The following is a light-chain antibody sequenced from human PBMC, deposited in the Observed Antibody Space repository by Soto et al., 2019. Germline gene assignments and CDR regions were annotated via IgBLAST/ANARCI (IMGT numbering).Light chain of an antibody. CDR3: QSYDTSLRDYV. CDR1: RRDVGGYNY. Sequence: QSVLTQPPSASGSPGQSVRISCTGTRRDVGGYNYVAWYQQHPGKAPKLMIYEVTKRPSGVPDRFSGSKSGNTAFLTVSGLQPGDEADYYCQSYDTSLRDYVFGTGTKVTVL. V-gene: IGLV2-8*01. J-gene: IGLJ1*01. CDR2: EVT.